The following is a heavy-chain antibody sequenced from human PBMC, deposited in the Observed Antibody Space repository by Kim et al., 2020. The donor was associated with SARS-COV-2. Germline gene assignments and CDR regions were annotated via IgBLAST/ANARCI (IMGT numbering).Heavy chain of an antibody. V-gene: IGHV3-13*01. D-gene: IGHD6-19*01. Sequence: GGSLRLSCAASGFTFSSYDMHWVRQATGKGLEWVSAIGTAGDTYYPGSVKGRFTISRENAKNSLYLQMNSLRAGDTAVYYCARKSPAGGWYDWYFDLWGRGTLVTVSS. J-gene: IGHJ2*01. CDR1: GFTFSSYD. CDR3: ARKSPAGGWYDWYFDL. CDR2: IGTAGDT.